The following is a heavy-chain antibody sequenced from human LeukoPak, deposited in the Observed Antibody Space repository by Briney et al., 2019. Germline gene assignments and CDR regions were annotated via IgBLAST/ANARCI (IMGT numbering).Heavy chain of an antibody. CDR3: STVGSSASDPYDY. D-gene: IGHD2-2*01. CDR2: SIPMFGTT. V-gene: IGHV1-69*01. J-gene: IGHJ4*02. CDR1: GGTFTSYG. Sequence: SSVKVSCKASGGTFTSYGISWVRQAPGQGLEWMGGSIPMFGTTKYAQKFQGRVTITADQSTRTAYMEMISLRSEDTALYYCSTVGSSASDPYDYWGQGTLVTVSS.